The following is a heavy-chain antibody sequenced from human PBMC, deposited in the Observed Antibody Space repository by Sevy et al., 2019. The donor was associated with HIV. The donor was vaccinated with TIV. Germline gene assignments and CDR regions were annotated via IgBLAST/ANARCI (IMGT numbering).Heavy chain of an antibody. V-gene: IGHV3-33*01. CDR1: GFTFSIYG. D-gene: IGHD6-13*01. Sequence: GGSLRLSCAASGFTFSIYGMHWVRQAPGKGLEWVAVIWYDGSNKYYADSVKGRFTISRDNSKNTLYLQMNSLRAEDTAVYYCARDTGIAAAGFDYWGQGTLVTVSS. CDR2: IWYDGSNK. J-gene: IGHJ4*02. CDR3: ARDTGIAAAGFDY.